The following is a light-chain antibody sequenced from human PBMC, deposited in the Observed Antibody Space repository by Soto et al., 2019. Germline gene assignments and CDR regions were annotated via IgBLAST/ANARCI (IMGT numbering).Light chain of an antibody. Sequence: QSVLTHTRSVSGSPGQSVTISCTGTSSDVGGYNYVSWYQQHPGKAPKLMIYDVTKRPSGVPDRFSGSKSGNTASLTISGLQAEDEADYYCCSYAGSYTFDVFGTGTKVTVL. V-gene: IGLV2-11*01. CDR2: DVT. CDR1: SSDVGGYNY. J-gene: IGLJ1*01. CDR3: CSYAGSYTFDV.